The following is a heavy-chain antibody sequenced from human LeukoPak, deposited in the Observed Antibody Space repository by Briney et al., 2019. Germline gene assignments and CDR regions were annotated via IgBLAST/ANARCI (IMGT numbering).Heavy chain of an antibody. CDR3: ARVRLSYYYDSSGYYPYFDY. J-gene: IGHJ4*02. V-gene: IGHV3-74*01. D-gene: IGHD3-22*01. CDR1: GNYW. CDR2: INSDGSWT. Sequence: GGSLRLSCAASGNYWMHWVRQVPGKGLVWVSHINSDGSWTSYADSVKGRFTISRDNAKNSLYLQMNSLRAEDTAVYYCARVRLSYYYDSSGYYPYFDYWGQGTLVTVSS.